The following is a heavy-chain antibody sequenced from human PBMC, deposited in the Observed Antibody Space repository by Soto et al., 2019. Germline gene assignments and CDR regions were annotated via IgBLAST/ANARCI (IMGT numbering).Heavy chain of an antibody. CDR3: AREQTRWLKYAFDI. Sequence: QVQLVQSGPEVKKPGASVRVSCKASGYTFNNFAINWVRQAPGQGLEWLGWISPYNGETEYAQKFQGRVIMTTDASTSTAYLEVRSLRSDETAVYYCAREQTRWLKYAFDIWGQGTMVIVSS. CDR1: GYTFNNFA. CDR2: ISPYNGET. V-gene: IGHV1-18*01. J-gene: IGHJ3*02. D-gene: IGHD5-12*01.